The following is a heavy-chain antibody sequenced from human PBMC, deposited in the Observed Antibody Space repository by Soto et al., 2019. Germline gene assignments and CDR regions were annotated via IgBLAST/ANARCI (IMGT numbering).Heavy chain of an antibody. CDR2: IDPSDSYT. D-gene: IGHD2-2*01. V-gene: IGHV5-10-1*01. J-gene: IGHJ6*02. CDR1: GYSFTSYW. CDR3: ARLEGYCSSTSCYAEV. Sequence: PGVPMKISSKAAGYSFTSYWSSWVSQMAGKGLEWMGRIDPSDSYTNYSPSFQGHVTISVDKSISTAYLQWSSLKASDTAMYYCARLEGYCSSTSCYAEVWGQGTTVTVSS.